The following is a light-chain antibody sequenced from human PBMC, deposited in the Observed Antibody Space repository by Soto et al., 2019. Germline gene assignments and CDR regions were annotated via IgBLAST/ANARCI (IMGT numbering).Light chain of an antibody. CDR2: GVY. CDR3: QHYGYSQWT. CDR1: QSISIN. J-gene: IGKJ1*01. Sequence: DIVLTQYPATLSVSPGERAILSCRASQSISINLAWYQHKSGQAPRLLIYGVYTRASGIPDRFSGSGSGTEFTLTITRLEPEDSAVYFCQHYGYSQWTFGQGTKVDIK. V-gene: IGKV3-20*01.